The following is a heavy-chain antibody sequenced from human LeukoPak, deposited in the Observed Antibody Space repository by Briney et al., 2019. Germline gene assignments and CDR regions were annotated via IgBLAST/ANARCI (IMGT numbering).Heavy chain of an antibody. CDR3: ARAPRGIFDY. CDR2: IYYSGST. CDR1: GGSVSSGDYY. D-gene: IGHD3-16*01. V-gene: IGHV4-61*08. Sequence: SETLSLTCSVSGGSVSSGDYYWNWIRQPPGKGLEWVGYIYYSGSTNYNPSLKSRLSISVDRSKNQFSLKLKSVTAADTAVYYCARAPRGIFDYWGQGTLVTVSS. J-gene: IGHJ4*02.